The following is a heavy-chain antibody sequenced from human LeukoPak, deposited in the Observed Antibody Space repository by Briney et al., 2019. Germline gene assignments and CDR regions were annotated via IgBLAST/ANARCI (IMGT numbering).Heavy chain of an antibody. J-gene: IGHJ4*02. CDR2: IHSGGTT. Sequence: PGGSLRLSCAVSGFTVSSNYMSRVRQAPGKGLEWVSLIHSGGTTDYADSVKDRFTISRDYSKNTVNLQINSLRAEDTAVYYCARERRYCSGDNCYSGLDYWGQGTLVTVSS. CDR3: ARERRYCSGDNCYSGLDY. CDR1: GFTVSSNY. V-gene: IGHV3-53*01. D-gene: IGHD2-15*01.